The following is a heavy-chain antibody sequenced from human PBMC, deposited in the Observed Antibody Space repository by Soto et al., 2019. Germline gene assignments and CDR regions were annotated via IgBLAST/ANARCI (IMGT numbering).Heavy chain of an antibody. D-gene: IGHD2-2*01. CDR1: GGTFSSYA. Sequence: QVQLVQSGAEVKKPGSSVKVSCKASGGTFSSYAISWVRQAPGQGLEWMGGIIPIFGTANYAQKFQGRVPITADESTSTAYMERSSLRSEVTAVYYCARHVPAAGYYYGMDVWGQGTTVTVSS. CDR2: IIPIFGTA. V-gene: IGHV1-69*12. CDR3: ARHVPAAGYYYGMDV. J-gene: IGHJ6*02.